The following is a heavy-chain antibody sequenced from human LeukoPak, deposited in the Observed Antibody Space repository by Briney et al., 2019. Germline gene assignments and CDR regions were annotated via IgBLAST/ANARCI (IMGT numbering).Heavy chain of an antibody. J-gene: IGHJ3*02. CDR3: ARAPTGVDHAFDI. D-gene: IGHD7-27*01. V-gene: IGHV4-30-2*01. CDR2: IYHSGST. CDR1: GFTFSDYY. Sequence: LRLSCAASGFTFSDYYMSWIRQAPGKGLEWIGYIYHSGSTYYNPSLKSRVTISVDRSKNQFSLKLSSVTAADTAVYYCARAPTGVDHAFDIWGQGTMVTVPS.